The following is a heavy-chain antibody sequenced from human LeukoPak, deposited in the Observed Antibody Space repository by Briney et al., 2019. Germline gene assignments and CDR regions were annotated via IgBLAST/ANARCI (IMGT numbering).Heavy chain of an antibody. CDR2: INSDGSNT. J-gene: IGHJ6*03. CDR3: ARGYYGSGSYYNLFYYYMDV. D-gene: IGHD3-10*01. CDR1: GFTFSSYW. Sequence: GGSLRLSCVASGFTFSSYWMHWVRQAPGKGLVWASRINSDGSNTTYADSVKGRFTISRDNAKNTLYLQMNSLRAEDTAVYYCARGYYGSGSYYNLFYYYMDVWGKGTTVPVSS. V-gene: IGHV3-74*01.